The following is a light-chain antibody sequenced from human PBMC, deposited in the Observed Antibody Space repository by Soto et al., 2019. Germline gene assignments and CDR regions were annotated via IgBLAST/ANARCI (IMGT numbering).Light chain of an antibody. J-gene: IGLJ2*01. CDR2: YDS. V-gene: IGLV3-21*04. CDR1: NIGSKS. CDR3: QVWDSSSDHPDVV. Sequence: SYELTQPPSVSVAPGKTARITCGGNNIGSKSVYWYQQKPGQAPVLVIYYDSDRPSGIPERFSGSNSGNTATLTISRVEAGDEADYYCQVWDSSSDHPDVVFGGGTKVTVL.